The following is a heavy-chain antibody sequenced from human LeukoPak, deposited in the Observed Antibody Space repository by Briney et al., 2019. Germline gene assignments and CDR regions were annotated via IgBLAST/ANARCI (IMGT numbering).Heavy chain of an antibody. V-gene: IGHV3-48*01. CDR1: GFTFSSYS. CDR2: ISSSSSTI. Sequence: GGSLRLSCAASGFTFSSYSMNWVRQAPGKGLEWVSYISSSSSTIYYADSVKGRFTISRDNAKNSLYLQMNSLRAEDTAVYYCARAEIIRGYSYSCVEYWGQGTLVTVSS. D-gene: IGHD5-18*01. CDR3: ARAEIIRGYSYSCVEY. J-gene: IGHJ4*02.